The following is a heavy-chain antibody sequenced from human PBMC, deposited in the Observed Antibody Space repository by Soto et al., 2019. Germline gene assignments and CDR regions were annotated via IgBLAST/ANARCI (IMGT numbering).Heavy chain of an antibody. J-gene: IGHJ4*02. Sequence: SGPTLVNPTQTLTLTCTFSGFSLSTSGLGVAWIRQPPGKALEWLAVIYWDDDNRYSPSLKTRLTITKDTSKKQVVLTMTDVDPLDTATYYCAHRHPGVDHYYDYWGQGTLVTVSS. D-gene: IGHD5-12*01. CDR2: IYWDDDN. CDR1: GFSLSTSGLG. CDR3: AHRHPGVDHYYDY. V-gene: IGHV2-5*02.